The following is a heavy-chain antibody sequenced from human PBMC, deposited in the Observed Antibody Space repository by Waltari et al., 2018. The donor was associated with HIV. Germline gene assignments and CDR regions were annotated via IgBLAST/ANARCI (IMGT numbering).Heavy chain of an antibody. J-gene: IGHJ6*02. Sequence: QVQLQQWGAGLLKPSETLSLTCAVYGGSFSGYYWSWIRQPPGKGLAWIGEINHSGSTNYNPSLKSRVTISVDTSKNQFSLKLSSVTAADTAVYYCARVWELRGWDYYYYYGMDVWGQGTTVTVSS. V-gene: IGHV4-34*01. CDR1: GGSFSGYY. CDR3: ARVWELRGWDYYYYYGMDV. CDR2: INHSGST. D-gene: IGHD1-26*01.